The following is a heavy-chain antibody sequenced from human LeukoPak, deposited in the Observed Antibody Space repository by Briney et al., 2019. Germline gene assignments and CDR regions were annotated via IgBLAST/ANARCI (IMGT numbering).Heavy chain of an antibody. CDR3: ATEGGPYRPLDY. CDR1: GGSVSSTNC. CDR2: VHLRGRT. V-gene: IGHV4-4*02. J-gene: IGHJ4*02. Sequence: KPSETLSLTCGVSGGSVSSTNCWTSVRQPPGAGLVWIGEVHLRGRTNHHPSLESRVTMSVDMSENHISLKLTSVTAADTAVYYCATEGGPYRPLDYSGQGTLVTVSS.